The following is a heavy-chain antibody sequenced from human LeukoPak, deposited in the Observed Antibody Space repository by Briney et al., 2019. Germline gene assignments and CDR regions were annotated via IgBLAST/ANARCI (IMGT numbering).Heavy chain of an antibody. CDR3: ARAKWELRVLLGY. V-gene: IGHV3-7*01. Sequence: GGSLRLSCAASGFTSSTAWLTWVRQAPGKGLEWVANIKQDGSEKYYVDSVKGRFIISRDNAKNSLYLQMNSLRAEDTAVYYCARAKWELRVLLGYWGQGTLVTVSS. D-gene: IGHD1-26*01. CDR1: GFTSSTAW. CDR2: IKQDGSEK. J-gene: IGHJ4*02.